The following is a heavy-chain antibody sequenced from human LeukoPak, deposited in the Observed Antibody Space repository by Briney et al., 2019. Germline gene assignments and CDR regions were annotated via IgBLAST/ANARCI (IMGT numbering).Heavy chain of an antibody. CDR2: MNPNSGNT. J-gene: IGHJ6*03. Sequence: GASVKVSCKASGYTFTSYDINWVRQATGQGLEWMGWMNPNSGNTGYAQKFQGRVTMTRNTSISTAYMELSSLRSEDTAVYYCARGSTTAANLYYYYYMDVWGKGTTVTVSS. CDR3: ARGSTTAANLYYYYYMDV. CDR1: GYTFTSYD. D-gene: IGHD1-26*01. V-gene: IGHV1-8*01.